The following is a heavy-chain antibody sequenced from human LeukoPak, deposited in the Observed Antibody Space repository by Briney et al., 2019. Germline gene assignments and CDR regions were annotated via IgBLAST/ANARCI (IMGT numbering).Heavy chain of an antibody. CDR2: ISGSGGST. D-gene: IGHD1-7*01. V-gene: IGHV3-23*01. CDR3: TREGMGTSFSAWFDP. Sequence: GGSLRLSCAASGFTFSSYGMSWVRQAPGKGLEWVSAISGSGGSTYYADSVKGRFTISRDNSKNTLYLQMNSLRAEDTAVYYCTREGMGTSFSAWFDPWGQGTLVTVSS. CDR1: GFTFSSYG. J-gene: IGHJ5*01.